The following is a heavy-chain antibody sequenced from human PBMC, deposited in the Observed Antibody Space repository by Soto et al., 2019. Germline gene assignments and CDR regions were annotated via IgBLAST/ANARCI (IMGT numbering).Heavy chain of an antibody. CDR3: VRDPLGRWYFAL. CDR1: CGSIRMGADY. J-gene: IGHJ2*01. Sequence: QVQLPESGPGLVKPSQTLSLTCTVSCGSIRMGADYWSWIRQPPGQGLEGIGHIYYSGTTYYNPSLKRGVTISVDTSKNQFSLKLSSVTAADTAVYYGVRDPLGRWYFALWGRGTLVTVS. CDR2: IYYSGTT. D-gene: IGHD7-27*01. V-gene: IGHV4-30-4*01.